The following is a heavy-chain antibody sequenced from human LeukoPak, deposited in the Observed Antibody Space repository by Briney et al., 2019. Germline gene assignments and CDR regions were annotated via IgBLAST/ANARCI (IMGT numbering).Heavy chain of an antibody. CDR2: IYYSGST. J-gene: IGHJ4*02. V-gene: IGHV4-31*03. CDR3: ADCSGGSCRY. D-gene: IGHD2-15*01. Sequence: SETLSLTCTVSGGSISSGGYYWSWIRQHPGKGLEWIGYIYYSGSTYYNPSLKSRVTISVDTSKNQFSLKLSSVTAADTAVYYCADCSGGSCRYWGQGTLVTVSS. CDR1: GGSISSGGYY.